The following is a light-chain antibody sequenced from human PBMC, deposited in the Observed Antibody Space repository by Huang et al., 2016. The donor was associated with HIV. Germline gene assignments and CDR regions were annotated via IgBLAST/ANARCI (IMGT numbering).Light chain of an antibody. J-gene: IGKJ1*01. CDR1: QSVSNH. CDR3: RQYKNWPPWT. V-gene: IGKV3-15*01. Sequence: EIVMTQSPATLSVSPGERAILSCRASQSVSNHLAWYQQSPGQAPSLLIYGASTMASGIPARFSGSRSGIKFTLTISTRQSEDIAIYYCRQYKNWPPWTFGQGTKVEIK. CDR2: GAS.